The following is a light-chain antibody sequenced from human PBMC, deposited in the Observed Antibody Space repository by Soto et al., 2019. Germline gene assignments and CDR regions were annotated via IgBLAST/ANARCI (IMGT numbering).Light chain of an antibody. CDR1: SSDVGGYNY. CDR3: SSYTSSSILV. CDR2: DVS. Sequence: QSALTQPASVSGSPGQSITISCTGTSSDVGGYNYVSWYQQHPGKAPKHMIYDVSNRPSGVSNRFSGSKSGNTASLTISGLQAEDEADYYCSSYTSSSILVFGGGTQLTVL. V-gene: IGLV2-14*01. J-gene: IGLJ2*01.